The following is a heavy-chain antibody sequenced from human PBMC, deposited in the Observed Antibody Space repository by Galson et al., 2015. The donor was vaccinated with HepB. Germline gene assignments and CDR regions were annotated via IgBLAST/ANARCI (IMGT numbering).Heavy chain of an antibody. CDR1: GFTFSSYA. J-gene: IGHJ4*02. D-gene: IGHD3-16*01. Sequence: SLRLSCAASGFTFSSYAMSWVRQPPGKGLEWVPAISGSGGTTYYADSVKGRFTVSRDNSKNTLYLQMNSLRAEDTAVYYCAKDDEVMSTLPYDYWGQGTLVTVSS. CDR3: AKDDEVMSTLPYDY. CDR2: ISGSGGTT. V-gene: IGHV3-23*01.